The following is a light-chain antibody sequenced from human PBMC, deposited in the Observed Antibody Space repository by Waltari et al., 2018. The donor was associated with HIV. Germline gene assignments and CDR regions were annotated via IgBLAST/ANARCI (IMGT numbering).Light chain of an antibody. CDR1: QSVSSNY. J-gene: IGKJ5*01. CDR3: QQYGSSPSIT. V-gene: IGKV3-20*01. CDR2: GAS. Sequence: EIVLTQSPGTLSLSPGERAALSCRASQSVSSNYLAWFQQIPGQAPRLLIYGASSRATGIPDRFSGSGSGTDFTLTISRLEPADFAVYYCQQYGSSPSITFGQGTRLDIK.